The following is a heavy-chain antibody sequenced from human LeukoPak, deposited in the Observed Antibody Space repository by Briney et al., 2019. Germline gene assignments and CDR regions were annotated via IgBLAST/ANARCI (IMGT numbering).Heavy chain of an antibody. Sequence: GGSLRLSCAASRFTFSSYSMNWVRQAPGKGLEWVGFIRSKAYGGTTEYAASVKGRFTTSRDDSKSIAYLQMNSLKTEDTAVYYCTRYCSGGSCYGAFDIWGQGTMVTVSS. CDR1: RFTFSSYS. J-gene: IGHJ3*02. CDR3: TRYCSGGSCYGAFDI. D-gene: IGHD2-15*01. V-gene: IGHV3-49*04. CDR2: IRSKAYGGTT.